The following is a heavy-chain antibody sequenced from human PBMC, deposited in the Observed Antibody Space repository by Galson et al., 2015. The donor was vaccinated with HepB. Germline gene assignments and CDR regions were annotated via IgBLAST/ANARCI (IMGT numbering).Heavy chain of an antibody. CDR2: IYYSGST. D-gene: IGHD3-3*01. V-gene: IGHV4-39*01. Sequence: SETLSLTCTVSGGSISISSYYWGWIRQSPGKGLEWIGSIYYSGSTYYNPSLKSAVTISVDTSKNQFSLKLSSVTAADTALYYCAIKLRITVFGVDPYFDYWGQGTLVTVSS. CDR1: GGSISISSYY. J-gene: IGHJ4*02. CDR3: AIKLRITVFGVDPYFDY.